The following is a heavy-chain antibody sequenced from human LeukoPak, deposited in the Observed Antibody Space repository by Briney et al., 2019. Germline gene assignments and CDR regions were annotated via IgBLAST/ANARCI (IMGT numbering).Heavy chain of an antibody. CDR2: IKEDGSEK. CDR1: GFTFKSYW. V-gene: IGHV3-7*05. Sequence: PGGSLRLSCAASGFTFKSYWMNWVRQAPGKGLEWVAHIKEDGSEKYYVDSVKGRFTISRDNAKNSLYLQMNSLRADDTAVYYRARAGYTYTWPPSYYYGMDVWGQGTTVTASS. D-gene: IGHD2-2*02. CDR3: ARAGYTYTWPPSYYYGMDV. J-gene: IGHJ6*02.